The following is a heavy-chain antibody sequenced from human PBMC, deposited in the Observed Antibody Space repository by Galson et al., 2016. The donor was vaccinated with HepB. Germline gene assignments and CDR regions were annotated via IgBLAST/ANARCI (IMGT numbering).Heavy chain of an antibody. Sequence: TLSLTCTVSGDSISSGAYYWSWIRHHPGKGLECIGYIYYSGTTYYNPSLKSRVTISVDASKNQFSLKLASVTAADTAVYYCVRRTVRYESWFDPWGQGTLVTVSS. CDR3: VRRTVRYESWFDP. V-gene: IGHV4-31*03. J-gene: IGHJ5*02. D-gene: IGHD4-17*01. CDR2: IYYSGTT. CDR1: GDSISSGAYY.